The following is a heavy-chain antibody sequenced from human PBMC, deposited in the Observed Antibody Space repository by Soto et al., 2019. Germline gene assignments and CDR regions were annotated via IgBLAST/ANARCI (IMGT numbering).Heavy chain of an antibody. CDR1: GFSLSTLGAG. CDR3: AHTQLTTGANAFDV. V-gene: IGHV2-5*02. Sequence: QITLKESGPTLVKPTQVLTLTCSFSGFSLSTLGAGVGWVRQPPGKALEWLALIYWDDDRQYSPSLKTRLTITKDTSKNKVVLTLTNMDPVDTGTYFCAHTQLTTGANAFDVWGQGTIVTVSS. J-gene: IGHJ3*01. D-gene: IGHD1-1*01. CDR2: IYWDDDR.